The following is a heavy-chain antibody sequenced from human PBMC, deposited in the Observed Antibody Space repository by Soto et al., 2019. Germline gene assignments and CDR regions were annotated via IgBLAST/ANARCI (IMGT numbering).Heavy chain of an antibody. Sequence: SETLCLTCTVSGGSLSSSSYYWGRLRHPPGKGLEWIGSIYYSGSTYYNPSLKSRVTISVDTSKNQFSLKLSSVTAADTAVYYCARREPQLVLDYCGQGTLVTLSS. D-gene: IGHD6-13*01. J-gene: IGHJ4*02. V-gene: IGHV4-39*01. CDR3: ARREPQLVLDY. CDR2: IYYSGST. CDR1: GGSLSSSSYY.